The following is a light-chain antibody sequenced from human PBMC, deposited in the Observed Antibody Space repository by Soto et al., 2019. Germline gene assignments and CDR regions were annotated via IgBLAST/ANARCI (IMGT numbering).Light chain of an antibody. J-gene: IGKJ1*01. CDR1: QDVLNNY. Sequence: DIVLTQSPGTLSLSPGERATLSCRASQDVLNNYLAWFQQKPGQAPRLLISAISTRASGIPDRFSGSGSGTHFNLTISRLEPEDFAVYYCQQFGTPPWTFGQGTKAE. V-gene: IGKV3-20*01. CDR2: AIS. CDR3: QQFGTPPWT.